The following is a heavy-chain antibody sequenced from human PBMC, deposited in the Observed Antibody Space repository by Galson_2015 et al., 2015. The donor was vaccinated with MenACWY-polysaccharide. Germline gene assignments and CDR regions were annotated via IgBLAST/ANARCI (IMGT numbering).Heavy chain of an antibody. CDR2: MSHDGSKT. D-gene: IGHD3-3*01. CDR1: GFTFSTYG. J-gene: IGHJ4*02. Sequence: SLRLSCAASGFTFSTYGMHWVRQAPGKGLEWLAVMSHDGSKTYYADSVKGRFTISRDNPKNTLYLQMNSLRAEDTAVYYCAKGRFEYYDFWSGYYFDYWGQGTLVTVSS. V-gene: IGHV3-30*18. CDR3: AKGRFEYYDFWSGYYFDY.